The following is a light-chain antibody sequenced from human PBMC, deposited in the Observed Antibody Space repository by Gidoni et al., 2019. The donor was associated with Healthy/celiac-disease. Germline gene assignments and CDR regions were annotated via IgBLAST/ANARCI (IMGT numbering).Light chain of an antibody. J-gene: IGLJ3*02. CDR2: AVG. V-gene: IGLV2-11*01. CDR1: SSDVGGYNY. CDR3: FSYARSYPLSV. Sequence: SGLTQPRSESGSPGQSVTMSCTGSSSDVGGYNYVSWYQQHPGKAPKLMIYAVGKRPSGVPARFSGSKSGNSASLPISGLPAVDEADYYFFSYARSYPLSVVGGGTKLTVL.